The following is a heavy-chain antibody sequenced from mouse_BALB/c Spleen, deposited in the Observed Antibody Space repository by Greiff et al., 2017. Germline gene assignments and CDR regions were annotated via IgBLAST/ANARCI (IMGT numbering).Heavy chain of an antibody. V-gene: IGHV6-6*02. J-gene: IGHJ3*01. Sequence: EVQGVESGGGLVQPGGSMKLSCVASGFTFSNYWMNWVRQSPEKGLEWVAEIRLKSNNYATHYAESVKGRFTISRDDSKSSVYLQMNNLRAEDTGIYYCTRKDYYGSSFWFAYWGQGTLVTVSA. D-gene: IGHD1-1*01. CDR3: TRKDYYGSSFWFAY. CDR2: IRLKSNNYAT. CDR1: GFTFSNYW.